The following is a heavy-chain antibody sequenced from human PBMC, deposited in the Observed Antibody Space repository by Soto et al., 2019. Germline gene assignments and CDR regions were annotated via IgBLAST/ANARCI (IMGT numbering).Heavy chain of an antibody. J-gene: IGHJ4*02. V-gene: IGHV4-39*01. CDR1: GGSISSRSYY. Sequence: SETLSLTCSVSGGSISSRSYYWVWIRQPPGKGLEWIGSINYSGRIYNNPSLKSRGTISVDTSKNHFSLELTSLTASDTAVYYCARTTLPQGGGFDYWGQGTLVTVSS. CDR2: INYSGRI. D-gene: IGHD3-16*01. CDR3: ARTTLPQGGGFDY.